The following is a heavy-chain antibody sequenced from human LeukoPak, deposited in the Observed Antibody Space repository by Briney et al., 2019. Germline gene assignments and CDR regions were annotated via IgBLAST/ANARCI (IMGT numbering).Heavy chain of an antibody. CDR3: ARAAITATGSRYFQH. CDR2: ISADNGNT. Sequence: ASVKVSCKASGYTFTDYYMHWVRQATGQGLEWMGWISADNGNTNYAQSFQGRVTVTTETSTSTAYMELRSLTSDDTAVYYCARAAITATGSRYFQHWGQGTLVTVSS. J-gene: IGHJ1*01. CDR1: GYTFTDYY. D-gene: IGHD6-13*01. V-gene: IGHV1-18*04.